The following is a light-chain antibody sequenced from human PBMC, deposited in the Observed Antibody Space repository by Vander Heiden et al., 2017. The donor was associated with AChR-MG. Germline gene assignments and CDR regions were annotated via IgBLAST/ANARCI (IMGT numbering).Light chain of an antibody. J-gene: IGKJ1*01. CDR1: LSVGRGY. CDR2: DAS. CDR3: QQYDTSIT. V-gene: IGKV3-20*01. Sequence: EIVLTQSPGTLSLSPGERATLSCRASLSVGRGYLAWYQQKPGQAPRLLIYDASIRATAIPDRFSGSGSGTDFSLTISRLEPEDFAVYYCQQYDTSITFGQGTKVEIK.